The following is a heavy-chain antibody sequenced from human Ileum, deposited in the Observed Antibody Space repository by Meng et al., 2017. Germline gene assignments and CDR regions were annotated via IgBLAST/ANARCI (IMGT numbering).Heavy chain of an antibody. CDR3: VRGPGSGVYYSQFDP. D-gene: IGHD1-26*01. CDR1: GFTFNIYG. CDR2: IWFDGSKK. Sequence: GRSLRLSCAASGFTFNIYGMNWIRQAPGKGLEWVAMIWFDGSKKYYGDSVKGRFTISRDNSKNTVDLQMDSLRVDDTAIYYCVRGPGSGVYYSQFDPWGQGTLVTVSS. J-gene: IGHJ5*02. V-gene: IGHV3-33*01.